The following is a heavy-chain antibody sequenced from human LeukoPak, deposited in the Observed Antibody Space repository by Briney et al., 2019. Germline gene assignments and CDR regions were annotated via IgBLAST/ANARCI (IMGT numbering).Heavy chain of an antibody. V-gene: IGHV4-34*01. CDR2: INHSGST. Sequence: SETLSLTCTVSNGSISSYYWSWIRQPPGKGLEWLGEINHSGSTNYNPSLKSRVTISLDTSKNHFSLKLSSVTAADTAVYYCARGLVTHVGLWNYWGQGSLVTVSS. CDR3: ARGLVTHVGLWNY. CDR1: NGSISSYY. D-gene: IGHD3-3*01. J-gene: IGHJ4*02.